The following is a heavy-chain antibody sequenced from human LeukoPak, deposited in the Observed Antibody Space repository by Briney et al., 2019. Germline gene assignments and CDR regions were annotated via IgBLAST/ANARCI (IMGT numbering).Heavy chain of an antibody. CDR2: IYYSGST. J-gene: IGHJ4*02. CDR1: GGSISSSSYY. D-gene: IGHD2-2*02. V-gene: IGHV4-39*01. CDR3: ARHRGYCSSTSCYTEIDY. Sequence: PSETLSLTCTVSGGSISSSSYYWGWIRQPPGKGLEWIGSIYYSGSTYYNPSLKSRVTISVDTSKNQFSLKLSSVTAADTAVYYCARHRGYCSSTSCYTEIDYWGRGTLVTVSS.